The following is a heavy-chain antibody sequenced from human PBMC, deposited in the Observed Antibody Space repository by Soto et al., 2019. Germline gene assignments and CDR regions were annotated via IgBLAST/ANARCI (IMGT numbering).Heavy chain of an antibody. CDR1: GGSISSYY. CDR2: IYYSGST. V-gene: IGHV4-59*01. Sequence: ETLSLTCTVSGGSISSYYCSWIRQPPGKGLEWIGYIYYSGSTNYNPSLKSRVTISVDTSKNQFSLKLSSVTAADTAVYYCARGVVYYYGSGSYYYYYGMDVWGQGTTVNVSS. CDR3: ARGVVYYYGSGSYYYYYGMDV. J-gene: IGHJ6*02. D-gene: IGHD3-10*01.